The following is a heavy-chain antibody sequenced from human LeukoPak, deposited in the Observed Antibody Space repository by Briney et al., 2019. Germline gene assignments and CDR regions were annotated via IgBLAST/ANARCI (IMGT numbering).Heavy chain of an antibody. CDR1: GGSISSGDYY. V-gene: IGHV4-30-4*08. D-gene: IGHD3-22*01. CDR3: ARGDYYDSSGYYYH. Sequence: SQTLSLTCTVSGGSISSGDYYRSWIRQPPGKGLEWIGFIYYSGSTSYNPSLKSRVTISLDTSKNYFSLKLTSVTAADTAMYYCARGDYYDSSGYYYHWGQGTLVTVSS. J-gene: IGHJ5*02. CDR2: IYYSGST.